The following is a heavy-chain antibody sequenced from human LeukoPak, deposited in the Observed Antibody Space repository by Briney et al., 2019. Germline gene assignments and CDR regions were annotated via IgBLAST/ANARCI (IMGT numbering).Heavy chain of an antibody. CDR3: AKATRRLLIGSRGVYYLDY. CDR1: GFTFSSYA. CDR2: ISGSGGST. J-gene: IGHJ4*02. Sequence: PGGSLRLSCAASGFTFSSYAMSWVRQAPGKGLEWVSAISGSGGSTYYADSVKGRFTISRDNSKNTLYLQMNSLRAEDTAVYYCAKATRRLLIGSRGVYYLDYWGQGTLVTVSS. V-gene: IGHV3-23*01. D-gene: IGHD3-10*02.